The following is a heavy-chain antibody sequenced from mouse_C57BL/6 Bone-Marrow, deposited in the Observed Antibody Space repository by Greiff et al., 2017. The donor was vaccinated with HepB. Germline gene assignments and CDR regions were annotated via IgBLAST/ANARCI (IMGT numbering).Heavy chain of an antibody. CDR2: IRNKANNHAT. CDR1: GFTFSDAW. D-gene: IGHD3-1*01. CDR3: TRGGPYAMDY. V-gene: IGHV6-6*01. Sequence: EVQRVESGGGLVQPGGSMKLSCAASGFTFSDAWMDWVRQSPEKGLEWVAEIRNKANNHATYYAESVKGRFTISRDDSKSSVYLQMNSLRDEDTGIYYCTRGGPYAMDYWGQGTSVTVSS. J-gene: IGHJ4*01.